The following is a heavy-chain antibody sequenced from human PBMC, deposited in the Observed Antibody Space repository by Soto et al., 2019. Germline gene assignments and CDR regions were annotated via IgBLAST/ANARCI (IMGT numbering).Heavy chain of an antibody. CDR1: GFSFSKAW. V-gene: IGHV3-66*01. D-gene: IGHD5-18*01. CDR3: AGTVDTAMVTYYYYYYMDV. CDR2: IYSGGST. Sequence: GGSLRLSCAASGFSFSKAWMNWVRQAPGKGLEWVSVIYSGGSTYYADSVKGRFTISRDNSKNTLYLQMNSLRAEDTAVYYCAGTVDTAMVTYYYYYYMDVWGKGTTVTVSS. J-gene: IGHJ6*03.